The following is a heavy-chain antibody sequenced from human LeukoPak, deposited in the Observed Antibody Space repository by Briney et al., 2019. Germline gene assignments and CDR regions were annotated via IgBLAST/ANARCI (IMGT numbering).Heavy chain of an antibody. D-gene: IGHD5-18*01. CDR1: GGSISSYY. CDR3: ARVKRGYSSPDY. V-gene: IGHV4-59*12. CDR2: IYYSGST. J-gene: IGHJ4*02. Sequence: SETLSLTCTVSGGSISSYYWSWIRQPPGKGLEWIGYIYYSGSTNYNPSLKSRVTISVDTSKNQFSLKLSSVTAADTAVYYCARVKRGYSSPDYWGQGTLVTVSS.